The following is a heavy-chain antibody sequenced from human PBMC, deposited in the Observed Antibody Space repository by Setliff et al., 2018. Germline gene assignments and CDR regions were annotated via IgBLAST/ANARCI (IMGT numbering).Heavy chain of an antibody. Sequence: PSETQSLTCTVSGASISSGGYYWTWIRQPAGKALEWIGHISPSGSTTYNPSLKSRVTISPDTSKNHFSLKVNSVTAADTALYYCARSPSSGAYWNPRPFYSDYWGQGTLVTVSS. CDR3: ARSPSSGAYWNPRPFYSDY. CDR1: GASISSGGYY. V-gene: IGHV4-61*09. CDR2: ISPSGST. D-gene: IGHD1-26*01. J-gene: IGHJ4*02.